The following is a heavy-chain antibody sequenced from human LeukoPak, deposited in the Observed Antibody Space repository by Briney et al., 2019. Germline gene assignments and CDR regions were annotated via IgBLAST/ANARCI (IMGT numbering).Heavy chain of an antibody. V-gene: IGHV3-30*18. D-gene: IGHD4-4*01. Sequence: PGGSLRLSCAASGFTFSSYAMSWVRQAPGKGLEWVAVISYDGSNKYYADSVKGRFTISRDNSKNTLYLQMNSLRAEDTAVYYCAKDLGSTVTTWYGMDVWGQGTTVTVSS. CDR1: GFTFSSYA. CDR3: AKDLGSTVTTWYGMDV. CDR2: ISYDGSNK. J-gene: IGHJ6*02.